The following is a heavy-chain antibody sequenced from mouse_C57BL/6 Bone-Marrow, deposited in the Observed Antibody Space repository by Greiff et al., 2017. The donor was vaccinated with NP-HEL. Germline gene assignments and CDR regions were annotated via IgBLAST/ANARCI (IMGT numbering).Heavy chain of an antibody. J-gene: IGHJ2*01. CDR2: IYPRSGNT. V-gene: IGHV1-81*01. Sequence: VQLVESGAELARPGASVKLSCKASGYTFTSYGISWVKQRTGQGLEWIGEIYPRSGNTYYNEKFKGKATLTADKSSSTAYMELRSLTSEDSAVYFCARFGSSYFDYWGQGTTLTVSS. CDR3: ARFGSSYFDY. CDR1: GYTFTSYG.